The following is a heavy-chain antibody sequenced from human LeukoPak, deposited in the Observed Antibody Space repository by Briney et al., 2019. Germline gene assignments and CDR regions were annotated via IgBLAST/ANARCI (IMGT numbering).Heavy chain of an antibody. CDR2: IYSGGST. D-gene: IGHD2-21*02. J-gene: IGHJ4*02. Sequence: GGSLRLSCAPSGFTVSSSYMSWVRQAPGKGLEWVSVIYSGGSTYYADSVKGRFTISRDNSKNTLHLQMNSLRAEDMAVYYCARGGGAYCGGDCHPNFDYWGQGTLVTVSS. V-gene: IGHV3-53*01. CDR3: ARGGGAYCGGDCHPNFDY. CDR1: GFTVSSSY.